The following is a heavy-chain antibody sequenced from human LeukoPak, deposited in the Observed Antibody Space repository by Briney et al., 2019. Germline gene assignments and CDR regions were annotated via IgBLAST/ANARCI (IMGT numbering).Heavy chain of an antibody. V-gene: IGHV4-34*01. Sequence: PSETLSLTCAVYGGSFSGYYWSWIRQPPGKGLEWIGEINHSGSTNYNPSLKSRVTISEDTSKNQFSLKLSSVTAADTAVYYCARRGKLLYLSPFDYWGQGTLVTVSS. CDR1: GGSFSGYY. CDR3: ARRGKLLYLSPFDY. CDR2: INHSGST. D-gene: IGHD2-2*02. J-gene: IGHJ4*02.